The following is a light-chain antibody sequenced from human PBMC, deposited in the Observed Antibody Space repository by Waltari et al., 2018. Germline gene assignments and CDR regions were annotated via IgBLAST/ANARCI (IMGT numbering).Light chain of an antibody. V-gene: IGLV1-47*01. CDR1: SSNIGSNS. Sequence: QSVLTQSSPTSGTPGQRVSISCSGTSSNIGSNSVYWYQHLPGAAPKLLIYASDQRASGGPDRFSGSKSGTSASLAISGLRSEDEADYYCATWDDSLGGFYVFGTGTKVTVL. CDR2: ASD. CDR3: ATWDDSLGGFYV. J-gene: IGLJ1*01.